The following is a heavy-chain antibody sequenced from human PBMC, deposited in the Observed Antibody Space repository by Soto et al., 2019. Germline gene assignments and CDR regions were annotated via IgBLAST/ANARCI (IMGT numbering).Heavy chain of an antibody. CDR2: INHILST. V-gene: IGHV4-34*01. D-gene: IGHD3-10*01. Sequence: SETLSLTCAVYGGSFSGYYWIWIRQPPVNGLEFIGEINHILSTNYNPSLKSRFTISLYTSKNHFSLKLISFTAADTAVYYCARDQVRGGSVYYSGMDVWGQGTTVTVSS. CDR3: ARDQVRGGSVYYSGMDV. J-gene: IGHJ6*02. CDR1: GGSFSGYY.